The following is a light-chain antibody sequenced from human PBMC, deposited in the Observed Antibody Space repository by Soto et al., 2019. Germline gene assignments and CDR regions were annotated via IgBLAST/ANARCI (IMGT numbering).Light chain of an antibody. V-gene: IGKV3D-15*01. Sequence: IVMTQSPATLSVSPGERATLSCRASERVSSYLAWYQQKPGQAPRLLPYATSTRAMGIPARFRGSGSGTDFTLTISSLQSEDFAVYYCHQYHNWPRTFGQGTKVDIK. CDR1: ERVSSY. CDR3: HQYHNWPRT. J-gene: IGKJ1*01. CDR2: ATS.